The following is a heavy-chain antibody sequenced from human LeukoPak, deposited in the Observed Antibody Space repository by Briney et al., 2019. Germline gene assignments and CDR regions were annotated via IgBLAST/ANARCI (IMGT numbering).Heavy chain of an antibody. Sequence: SETLSLTCTVSGGSISSYYWSWIRQPAGKGLEWIGRIYTSGSTNYNPSLKSRVTMSVDTSKNQFSPKLNSVTAADTAVYYCARDRGDSSGWYWGCYFDYWGQGTLVTVSS. D-gene: IGHD6-19*01. CDR3: ARDRGDSSGWYWGCYFDY. CDR2: IYTSGST. V-gene: IGHV4-4*07. J-gene: IGHJ4*02. CDR1: GGSISSYY.